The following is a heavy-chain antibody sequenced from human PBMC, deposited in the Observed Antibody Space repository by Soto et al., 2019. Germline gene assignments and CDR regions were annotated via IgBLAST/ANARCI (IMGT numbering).Heavy chain of an antibody. CDR3: ARAFLTGVSTVYYYLGMDV. J-gene: IGHJ6*02. D-gene: IGHD4-4*01. CDR2: IYHSGST. V-gene: IGHV4-38-2*02. Sequence: PSDTLSRTCPLSGYPISSGYYWGWMRQPPGKGLEWIGSIYHSGSTYYNPSLKSRVTISVDTSKNQFSLKLSSVTAADKAGYYCARAFLTGVSTVYYYLGMDVWGHGTTVT. CDR1: GYPISSGYY.